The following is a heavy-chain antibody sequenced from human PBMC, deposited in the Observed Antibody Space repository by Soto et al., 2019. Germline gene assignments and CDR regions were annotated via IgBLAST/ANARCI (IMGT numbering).Heavy chain of an antibody. J-gene: IGHJ6*03. Sequence: ASVKVSCKASGYTFTSYDINWVRQATGQGLEWMGWMNPNSGNTGYAQKFQGRVTMTRNTSISTAYMELSGLRSEDTAVYYCARRAYYDFWSGYYTNYYYYMDVWGKGTTVTVSS. D-gene: IGHD3-3*01. V-gene: IGHV1-8*01. CDR1: GYTFTSYD. CDR2: MNPNSGNT. CDR3: ARRAYYDFWSGYYTNYYYYMDV.